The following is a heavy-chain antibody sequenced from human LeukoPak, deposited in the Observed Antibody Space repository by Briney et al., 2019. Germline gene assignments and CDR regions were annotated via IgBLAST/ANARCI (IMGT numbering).Heavy chain of an antibody. CDR2: ISYDGSNK. CDR1: GFTFSSYA. J-gene: IGHJ6*04. Sequence: GGSLRLSCAASGFTFSSYAMHWVRQAPGKGLEWVAVISYDGSNKYYADSVKGRFTISRDNSKNTLYLQMNSLRAEDTAVYYCARDTLVRGVIISKYYYYYGMDVWGKGTTVTVSS. D-gene: IGHD3-10*01. CDR3: ARDTLVRGVIISKYYYYYGMDV. V-gene: IGHV3-30*04.